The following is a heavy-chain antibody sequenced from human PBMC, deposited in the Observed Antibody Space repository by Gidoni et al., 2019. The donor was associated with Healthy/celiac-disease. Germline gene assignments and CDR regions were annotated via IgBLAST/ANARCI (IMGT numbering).Heavy chain of an antibody. D-gene: IGHD1-1*01. J-gene: IGHJ4*02. CDR3: AKELEVDLTGFDY. Sequence: QVQLVESGGGVVQPGRSLSLSCAASGFTFSSYGMHWVRQAPGKGLEWVAVISYDGSNKYYADSVKGRFTISRDNSKNTLYLQMNSLRAEDTAVYYCAKELEVDLTGFDYWGQGTLVTVSS. V-gene: IGHV3-30*18. CDR2: ISYDGSNK. CDR1: GFTFSSYG.